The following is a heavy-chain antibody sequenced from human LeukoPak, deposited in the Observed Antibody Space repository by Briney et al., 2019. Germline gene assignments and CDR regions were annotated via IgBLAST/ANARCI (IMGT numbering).Heavy chain of an antibody. V-gene: IGHV3-7*04. CDR3: AGRGDGNLYYFDH. Sequence: TGGSLRLSCAASGFTSSSYWMSWVRQAPGKGLEWVANIKQDGGEKYYVDSVKGRFTISRDNAKNSLYLQMNSLRPEDTAVYYCAGRGDGNLYYFDHWGQGTLVTASS. CDR1: GFTSSSYW. J-gene: IGHJ4*02. D-gene: IGHD5-24*01. CDR2: IKQDGGEK.